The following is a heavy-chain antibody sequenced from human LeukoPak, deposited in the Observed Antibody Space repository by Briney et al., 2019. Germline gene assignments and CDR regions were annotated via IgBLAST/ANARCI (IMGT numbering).Heavy chain of an antibody. CDR1: GFIFKNQD. D-gene: IGHD2/OR15-2a*01. V-gene: IGHV3-23*01. CDR2: ISGSGTTA. CDR3: TRNMGLDS. J-gene: IGHJ4*02. Sequence: GGSLRLSCVGIGFIFKNQDMNWVRQAPGKGLEWVSSISGSGTTAWYADAVKGRFTISRDNSKNTLSLQMNSLRAEDTAVYYCTRNMGLDSWGQGTLVTVST.